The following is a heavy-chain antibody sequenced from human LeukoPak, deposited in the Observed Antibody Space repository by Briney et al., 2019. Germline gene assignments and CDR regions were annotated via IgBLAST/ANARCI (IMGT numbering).Heavy chain of an antibody. Sequence: SETLSLTCAVYGGSFSGYYWSWIRQPPGKGLEWIGYIYSIGSTDYNPSLKSRATISVDTSKNQFSLKLSSVTAADTAVYYCAALNIATRPWCFDYWGQGTLVTVSS. CDR3: AALNIATRPWCFDY. D-gene: IGHD6-6*01. CDR1: GGSFSGYY. J-gene: IGHJ4*02. V-gene: IGHV4-34*11. CDR2: IYSIGST.